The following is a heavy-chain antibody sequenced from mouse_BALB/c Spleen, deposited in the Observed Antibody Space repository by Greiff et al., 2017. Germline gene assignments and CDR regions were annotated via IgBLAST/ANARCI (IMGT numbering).Heavy chain of an antibody. J-gene: IGHJ2*01. V-gene: IGHV1-7*01. CDR2: INPSTGYT. CDR1: GYTFTSYW. Sequence: QVHVKQSGAELAKPGASVKMSCKASGYTFTSYWMHWVKQRPGQGLEWIGYINPSTGYTEYNQKFKDKATLTADKSSSTAYMQLSSLTSEDSAVYYCARNYGHGYFDYWGQGTTLTVAS. CDR3: ARNYGHGYFDY. D-gene: IGHD1-2*01.